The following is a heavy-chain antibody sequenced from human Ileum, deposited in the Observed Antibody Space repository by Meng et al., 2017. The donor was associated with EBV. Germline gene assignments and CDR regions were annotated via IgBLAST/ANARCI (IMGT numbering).Heavy chain of an antibody. D-gene: IGHD3-22*01. J-gene: IGHJ4*02. CDR3: ASSDYYRSDY. CDR2: TSHSGST. Sequence: VQMQVSDPGLVKPSETLSLTCAVSGGSISRSDWWSWVRQPPGKGLEWIGETSHSGSTNYSPSLKSRVTISLDKSKNQLSLKLNSVTAADTAVYYCASSDYYRSDYWGQGTLVTVSS. V-gene: IGHV4-4*02. CDR1: GGSISRSDW.